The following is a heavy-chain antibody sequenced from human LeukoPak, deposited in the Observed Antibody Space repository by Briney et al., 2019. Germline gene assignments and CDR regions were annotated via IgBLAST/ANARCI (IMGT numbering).Heavy chain of an antibody. CDR1: GFTFSTYW. Sequence: GGSLRLSCAASGFTFSTYWMNWFRQAPGKGLEWVANIKQDGSEKNYVDSVKGRFTISRDNAENSLYLQMNSLRAEDTAVYYCAKGHTTIFGVVIRNYYYMDVWGKGTTVTVSS. CDR2: IKQDGSEK. D-gene: IGHD3-3*01. J-gene: IGHJ6*03. V-gene: IGHV3-7*03. CDR3: AKGHTTIFGVVIRNYYYMDV.